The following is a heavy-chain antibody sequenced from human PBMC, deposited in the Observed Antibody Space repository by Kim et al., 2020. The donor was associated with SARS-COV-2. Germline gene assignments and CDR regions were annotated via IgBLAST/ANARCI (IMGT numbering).Heavy chain of an antibody. CDR3: ARDGGNYYRGGCDY. CDR2: MKQDGSEK. J-gene: IGHJ4*02. D-gene: IGHD1-26*01. CDR1: GFTFSRYW. V-gene: IGHV3-7*05. Sequence: GGSLRLSCAASGFTFSRYWMSWVRQAPGKGLEWVASMKQDGSEKYYVDSVKGRFTISRDNAKNSLYLQMNSLRAEDTAVYYCARDGGNYYRGGCDYLGQG.